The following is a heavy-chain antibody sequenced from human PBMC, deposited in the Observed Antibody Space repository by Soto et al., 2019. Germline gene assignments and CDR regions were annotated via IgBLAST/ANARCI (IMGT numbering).Heavy chain of an antibody. CDR2: ISYDGSNK. V-gene: IGHV3-30-3*01. J-gene: IGHJ4*02. CDR3: ASAEGFGELSDY. CDR1: GFTFSSYA. Sequence: QVQLVESGGGVVQPGRSLRLSCAASGFTFSSYAMHWVRQAPGKGLEWVAVISYDGSNKYYADSVKGRFTISRDNSKNTLYLQMNSLRAEDTAVYYCASAEGFGELSDYWGQGTLVTVSS. D-gene: IGHD3-10*01.